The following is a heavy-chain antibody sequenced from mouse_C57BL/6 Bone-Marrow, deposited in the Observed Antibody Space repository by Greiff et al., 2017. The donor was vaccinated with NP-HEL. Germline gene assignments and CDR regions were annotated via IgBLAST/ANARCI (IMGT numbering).Heavy chain of an antibody. D-gene: IGHD2-5*01. CDR2: IDPSDSYT. V-gene: IGHV1-69*01. Sequence: QVQLQQPGAELVMPGASVKLSCKASGYTFTSYWMHWVKQRPGQGLEWIGEIDPSDSYTNYNQKFKGKSTLTVDKSSSTAYMQLSSLTSEDSAVYYCARLADSNCSWFAYWGQGTLVTVSA. J-gene: IGHJ3*01. CDR1: GYTFTSYW. CDR3: ARLADSNCSWFAY.